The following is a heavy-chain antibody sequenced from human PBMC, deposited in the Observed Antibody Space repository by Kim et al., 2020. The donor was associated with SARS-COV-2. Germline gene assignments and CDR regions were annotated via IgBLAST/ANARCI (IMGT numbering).Heavy chain of an antibody. D-gene: IGHD4-17*01. Sequence: GYAQRIQGIGTMTSDSSISTAYMELSSLRSEDTAVYFCARNLPLTGDFDYWGQGTLVTVSS. CDR3: ARNLPLTGDFDY. J-gene: IGHJ4*02. V-gene: IGHV1-8*01.